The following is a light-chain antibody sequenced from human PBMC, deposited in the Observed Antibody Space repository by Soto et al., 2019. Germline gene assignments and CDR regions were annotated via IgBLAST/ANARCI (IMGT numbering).Light chain of an antibody. CDR2: SAS. V-gene: IGKV1-9*01. Sequence: DIQLTQSPSFLSASVGDRVTITCRASEGISTYLAWFQQRPGKAPKLLIYSASTLQRGVPSRFSGSGSGTEFTLTISTLQPADFATYYCQQVKSFPLTFGGGTKVEI. CDR3: QQVKSFPLT. CDR1: EGISTY. J-gene: IGKJ4*01.